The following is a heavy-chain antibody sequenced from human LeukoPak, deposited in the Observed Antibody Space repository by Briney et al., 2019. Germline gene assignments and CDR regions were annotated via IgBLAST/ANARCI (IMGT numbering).Heavy chain of an antibody. Sequence: SGGSLRLSCAASGFTFSTYWMSWVRQAPGKGLEWVANIKQDGSEKYYVDSVKGRFTISRDNAKNSLYLQMNSLRAEDTAVYYCARDHFDFWSGYHYLDYWGQGTLVTVSS. CDR2: IKQDGSEK. J-gene: IGHJ4*02. CDR3: ARDHFDFWSGYHYLDY. CDR1: GFTFSTYW. V-gene: IGHV3-7*01. D-gene: IGHD3-3*01.